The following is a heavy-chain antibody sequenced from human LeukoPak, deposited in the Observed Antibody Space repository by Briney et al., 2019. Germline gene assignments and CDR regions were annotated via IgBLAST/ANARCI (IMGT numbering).Heavy chain of an antibody. CDR1: GGSISSYY. Sequence: PSETLSLTCTVSGGSISSYYWSWIRQPAGKGLEWIGRIYTSGSTNYNPSLKSRVTMSVDTSKNQFSLKLSSVTAADTAVYYCAIVAVAGKGYWYFDLWGRGTLVTVSS. V-gene: IGHV4-4*07. J-gene: IGHJ2*01. CDR2: IYTSGST. CDR3: AIVAVAGKGYWYFDL. D-gene: IGHD6-19*01.